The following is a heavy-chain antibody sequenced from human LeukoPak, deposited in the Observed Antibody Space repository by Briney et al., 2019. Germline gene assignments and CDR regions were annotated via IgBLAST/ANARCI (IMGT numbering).Heavy chain of an antibody. Sequence: SVKVSCKASGGTFGSYAISWVRQAPGQGLEWMGGIIPIFGTANYAQKFQGRVTITADESTSTAYMELSSLRSEDTAVYYCAREPGGTAMVTGWFDPWGQGTLVTVSS. J-gene: IGHJ5*02. CDR2: IIPIFGTA. D-gene: IGHD5-18*01. CDR1: GGTFGSYA. CDR3: AREPGGTAMVTGWFDP. V-gene: IGHV1-69*13.